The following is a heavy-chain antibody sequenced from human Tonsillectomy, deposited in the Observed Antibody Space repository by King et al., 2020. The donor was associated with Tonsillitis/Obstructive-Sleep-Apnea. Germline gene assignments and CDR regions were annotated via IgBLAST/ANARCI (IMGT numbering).Heavy chain of an antibody. CDR3: ARGAGEGIAAATSAFDI. J-gene: IGHJ3*02. V-gene: IGHV1-46*01. D-gene: IGHD6-13*01. Sequence: QLVQSGAEVKKPGASVKVSCKASGYTFTSYYMHWVRQAPGQGLEWMGIINPSGGSTSYAQKFQGGVTMTRDTSTSTVYMELSSLGSEDTAVYYCARGAGEGIAAATSAFDIWGQGTMVTVSS. CDR2: INPSGGST. CDR1: GYTFTSYY.